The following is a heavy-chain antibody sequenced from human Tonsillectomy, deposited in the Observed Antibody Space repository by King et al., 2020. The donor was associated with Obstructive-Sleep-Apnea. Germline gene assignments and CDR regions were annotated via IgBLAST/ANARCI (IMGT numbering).Heavy chain of an antibody. Sequence: VQLVESGGGLVQPGGSLRLSCAASGFTFSSYWMHWVRQAPGKGLVWVSRINSDGSSTSYADSVKGRFTISRDNAKNTLYLQMNSLRAEDTAVYYCATVRGNYDYVWGSYRYIPQHWGQGTLVTVSS. D-gene: IGHD3-16*02. CDR2: INSDGSST. CDR3: ATVRGNYDYVWGSYRYIPQH. V-gene: IGHV3-74*01. J-gene: IGHJ1*01. CDR1: GFTFSSYW.